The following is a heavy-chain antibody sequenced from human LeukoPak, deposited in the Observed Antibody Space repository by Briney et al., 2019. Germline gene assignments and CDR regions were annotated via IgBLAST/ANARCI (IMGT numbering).Heavy chain of an antibody. D-gene: IGHD2-2*02. CDR2: ISSTGGST. V-gene: IGHV3-23*01. CDR1: GFTFSSYA. J-gene: IGHJ6*02. Sequence: PGGSLRLSCAASGFTFSSYAMSWVRQAPGKGLEWVSAISSTGGSTYYADSVKGRFTISRDNSKNTLYLQMNSLRAEDTAVYYCAKINQLLYRYGMDVWGLGTTVTVSS. CDR3: AKINQLLYRYGMDV.